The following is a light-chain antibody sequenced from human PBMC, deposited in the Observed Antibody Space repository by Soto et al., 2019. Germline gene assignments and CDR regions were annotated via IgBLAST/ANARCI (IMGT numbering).Light chain of an antibody. CDR2: GAS. CDR1: QDVSTN. Sequence: ETVMTQSPDTLSVSPGESATLSCRASQDVSTNLAWFHQKPGQTPRLVLYGASKRATGIPARFSGSGSGRHFTLTISSLQSDDFGVYFCQHYNNWPPYNFGQGTKVEI. V-gene: IGKV3-15*01. CDR3: QHYNNWPPYN. J-gene: IGKJ2*01.